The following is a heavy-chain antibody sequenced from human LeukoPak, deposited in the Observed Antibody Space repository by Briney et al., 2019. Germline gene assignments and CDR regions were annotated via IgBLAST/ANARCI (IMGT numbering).Heavy chain of an antibody. CDR2: IYYSGST. CDR3: ARDHGYCSSTSCYFWFDP. D-gene: IGHD2-2*01. J-gene: IGHJ5*02. V-gene: IGHV4-59*01. CDR1: GGSISSYY. Sequence: SETLSLTCTVSGGSISSYYWSWIRQPPGKGLEWIGYIYYSGSTNYNPSLKSRVTISVDTSKNQFSLKLSSVTAADTAVYYCARDHGYCSSTSCYFWFDPRGQGTLVTVSS.